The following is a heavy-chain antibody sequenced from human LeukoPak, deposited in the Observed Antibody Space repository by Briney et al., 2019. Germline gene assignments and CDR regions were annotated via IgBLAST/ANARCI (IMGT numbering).Heavy chain of an antibody. CDR1: GGSISSSSYY. CDR3: ARVGRGVTQKPLYHFDY. D-gene: IGHD3-10*01. CDR2: IYYSGST. V-gene: IGHV4-39*07. J-gene: IGHJ4*02. Sequence: PPETLSLTCTVSGGSISSSSYYWGWFRQPPGKGLEWIGSIYYSGSTYYNPSLRSRVTISVDTSKNQFSLKLSSVTAADTAVYYCARVGRGVTQKPLYHFDYWGQGTLVTLSP.